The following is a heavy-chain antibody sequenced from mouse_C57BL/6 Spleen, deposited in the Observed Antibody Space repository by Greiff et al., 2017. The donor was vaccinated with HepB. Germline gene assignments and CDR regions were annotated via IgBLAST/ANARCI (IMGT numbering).Heavy chain of an antibody. CDR1: GYAFSSSW. CDR3: ARPDGSSHWYFDV. Sequence: QVQLQQSGPELVKPGASVKISCKASGYAFSSSWMNWVKQRPGKGLEWIGRIYPGDGDTNYNGKFKGKATLTADKSSSTAYMQLSSLTSEDSAVYFCARPDGSSHWYFDVWGTGTTVTVSS. D-gene: IGHD1-1*01. J-gene: IGHJ1*03. CDR2: IYPGDGDT. V-gene: IGHV1-82*01.